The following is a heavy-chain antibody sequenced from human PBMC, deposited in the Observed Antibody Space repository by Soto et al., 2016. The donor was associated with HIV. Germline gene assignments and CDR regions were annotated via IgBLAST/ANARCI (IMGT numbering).Heavy chain of an antibody. CDR3: ARAGRYSSSWAFDY. Sequence: EVQLVETGGGLIQPGGSLRLSCAASGFTVSSNYMSWVRQAPGKGLEWVSVIYSGGSTYYADSVKGRFTISRDNSKNTLYLQMNSLRAEDTAVYYCARAGRYSSSWAFDYWGQGTLGPPSPQ. V-gene: IGHV3-53*02. CDR2: IYSGGST. D-gene: IGHD6-13*01. J-gene: IGHJ4*02. CDR1: GFTVSSNY.